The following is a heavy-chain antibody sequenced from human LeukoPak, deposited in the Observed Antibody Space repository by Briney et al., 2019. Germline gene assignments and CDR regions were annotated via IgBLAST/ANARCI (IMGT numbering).Heavy chain of an antibody. D-gene: IGHD3-10*01. CDR1: GFTFDDYG. Sequence: GGSLRLSCAASGFTFDDYGMSWVRQAPGKGLEWVSGINWNGGSTGYADSVKGRFTISRDNAKNSLYLQMNTLGVDDTAVYYCARGHYGSGTPRCFDYWGQGTLVTVSS. CDR3: ARGHYGSGTPRCFDY. V-gene: IGHV3-20*04. J-gene: IGHJ4*02. CDR2: INWNGGST.